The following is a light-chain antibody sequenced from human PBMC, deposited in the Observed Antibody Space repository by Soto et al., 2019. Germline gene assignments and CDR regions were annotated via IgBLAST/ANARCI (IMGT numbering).Light chain of an antibody. CDR1: QRVNSW. CDR2: DAS. V-gene: IGKV1-5*01. CDR3: QQYDSYCT. J-gene: IGKJ1*01. Sequence: DVQITQSPSTLSASVGDRVIITCRASQRVNSWLAWYQQKPGKAPKLLIYDASSLESGVPSRFSGSGSGTEFTLIISXLQPEDFATYYCQQYDSYCTFGQGTKVDIK.